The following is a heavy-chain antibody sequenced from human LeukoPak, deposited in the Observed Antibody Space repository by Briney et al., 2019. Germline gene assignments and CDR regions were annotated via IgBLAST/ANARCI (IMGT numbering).Heavy chain of an antibody. D-gene: IGHD3-22*01. Sequence: GGSLRLSCAASGFTFSNYGMHWVRQAPGKGVEWVAVISEDGSNEFYADSVKGRFTISRDNSKNTLYLQMNSLRAEDTAVYYCAKDQQDSSGYYYEDYYYYGMDVWGQGTTVTVSS. J-gene: IGHJ6*02. CDR1: GFTFSNYG. CDR3: AKDQQDSSGYYYEDYYYYGMDV. CDR2: ISEDGSNE. V-gene: IGHV3-30*18.